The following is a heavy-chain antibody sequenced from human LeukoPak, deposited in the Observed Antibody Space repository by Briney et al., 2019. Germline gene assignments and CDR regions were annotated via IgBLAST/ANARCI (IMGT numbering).Heavy chain of an antibody. CDR1: GFTFNTYE. CDR3: ARENLWGSLDY. Sequence: RSGGSLRLSCAASGFTFNTYEMNWVRQAPGKGLEWVSSITSSSSYIYYADSVKGRFTISRDNAKNSLDLQMNSLRAEDTAVYYCARENLWGSLDYWGQGTLVTVSS. V-gene: IGHV3-21*01. D-gene: IGHD7-27*01. J-gene: IGHJ4*02. CDR2: ITSSSSYI.